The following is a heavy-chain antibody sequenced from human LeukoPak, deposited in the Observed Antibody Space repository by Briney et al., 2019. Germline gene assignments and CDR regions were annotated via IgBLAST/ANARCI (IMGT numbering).Heavy chain of an antibody. CDR2: IKQDGSEK. D-gene: IGHD6-6*01. J-gene: IGHJ4*02. Sequence: PGGSLRLSCAASGFTFSSYWMSWVRQAPGKGLEWVANIKQDGSEKYYVDSVKGRFTISRDNAKNSLYLQMNSLRAEDTAVYYCARDPLYGLLYSSSGLDYWGQGTLVTVSS. CDR1: GFTFSSYW. CDR3: ARDPLYGLLYSSSGLDY. V-gene: IGHV3-7*01.